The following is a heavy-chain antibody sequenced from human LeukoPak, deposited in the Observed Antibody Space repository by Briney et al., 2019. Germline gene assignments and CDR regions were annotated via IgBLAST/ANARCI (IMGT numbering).Heavy chain of an antibody. CDR1: GYTVSSNY. D-gene: IGHD3-10*01. CDR3: ARDPRSYYGSGGDDAFDI. J-gene: IGHJ3*02. V-gene: IGHV3-66*01. CDR2: IYSGGST. Sequence: GGSLRLSCAASGYTVSSNYMSWVRQAPGKGLEWVSVIYSGGSTYYADSVKGRFTISRDNSKNTLYLQMNSLRAEDTAVYYCARDPRSYYGSGGDDAFDIWGQGTMVTVSS.